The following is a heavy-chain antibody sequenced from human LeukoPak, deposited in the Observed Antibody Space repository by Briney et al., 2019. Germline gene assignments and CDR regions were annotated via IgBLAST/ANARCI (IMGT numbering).Heavy chain of an antibody. J-gene: IGHJ3*02. D-gene: IGHD3-22*01. CDR3: ASRDYYDSSGYYDAFDI. Sequence: GGSLRLSCAASEFTVSSNYMSWVRQAPGKGLEWVSVIYSGGSTCYADSVKGRFTISRDNSKNTLYLQMNSLRAEDTAVYYCASRDYYDSSGYYDAFDIWGQGTMVTVSS. CDR1: EFTVSSNY. CDR2: IYSGGST. V-gene: IGHV3-53*01.